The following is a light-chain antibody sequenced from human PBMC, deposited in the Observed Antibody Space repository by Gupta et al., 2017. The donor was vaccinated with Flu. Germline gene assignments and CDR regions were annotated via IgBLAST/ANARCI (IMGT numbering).Light chain of an antibody. V-gene: IGKV3D-15*01. J-gene: IGKJ2*01. Sequence: SPGRMSVSSGERTTPSCSDRQRVISNFGWQQQKPGHAPLLIIYGASNSDSGITGRFSGSGCSKDFPLTSSRLQYEDFAVYYGHQDNTLYTFGQGTQLEIK. CDR1: QRVISN. CDR3: HQDNTLYT. CDR2: GAS.